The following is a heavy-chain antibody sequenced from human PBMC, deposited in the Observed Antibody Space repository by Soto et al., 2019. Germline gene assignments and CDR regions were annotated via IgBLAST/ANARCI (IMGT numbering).Heavy chain of an antibody. CDR2: INHSGST. CDR3: ARGRIQLWFDY. D-gene: IGHD5-18*01. Sequence: SETLSLTCAVYGGYFSCYYLSWIRQPTGKGLEWIGEINHSGSTNYNPSLKSRVTISVDTSKNQFSLKLSSVTAADTAVYYCARGRIQLWFDYWGQGTLVTVSS. CDR1: GGYFSCYY. J-gene: IGHJ4*02. V-gene: IGHV4-34*01.